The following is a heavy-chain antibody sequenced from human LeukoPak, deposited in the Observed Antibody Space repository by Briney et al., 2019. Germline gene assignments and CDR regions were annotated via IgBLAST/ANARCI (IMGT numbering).Heavy chain of an antibody. V-gene: IGHV4-39*02. D-gene: IGHD6-13*01. CDR1: GGSISSSSYY. J-gene: IGHJ2*01. CDR2: IYYSGST. Sequence: SETLSLTCTVSGGSISSSSYYWGWIRQPPGKGLEWIGSIYYSGSTYYNPFLKSRVTISVDTSKNQFSLKLNSVTAADTAVYYCAREIVGSSSWYWYFDLWGRGTLVTVSS. CDR3: AREIVGSSSWYWYFDL.